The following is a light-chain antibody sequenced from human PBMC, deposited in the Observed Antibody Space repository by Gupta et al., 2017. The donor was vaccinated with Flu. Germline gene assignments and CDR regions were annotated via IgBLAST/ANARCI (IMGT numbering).Light chain of an antibody. CDR2: DAS. J-gene: IGKJ4*01. V-gene: IGKV3-15*01. CDR3: QQYNNWPLT. Sequence: IVMTQSPVTLSVSPGERATLSCRATQTISSNLAWYQQKPGQAPRLLIYDASTRSTGIPARFSGSGSGIEFTLTISSLQSEDFAVYYCQQYNNWPLTFGGGTKVEIK. CDR1: QTISSN.